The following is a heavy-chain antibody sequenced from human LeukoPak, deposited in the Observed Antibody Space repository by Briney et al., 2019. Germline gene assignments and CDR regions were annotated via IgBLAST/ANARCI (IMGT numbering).Heavy chain of an antibody. CDR3: ARGARAGYNLEPFAD. J-gene: IGHJ4*02. V-gene: IGHV4-59*08. CDR2: IYYSGST. Sequence: PSETLSLTCTVSGGSMSSYYWSWIRQPPGKGLEWIGYIYYSGSTKYNPSLKSRVTISVDTSKNQFSLKLSSVTAADTAVYYCARGARAGYNLEPFADWGQGTLVTVSS. CDR1: GGSMSSYY. D-gene: IGHD5-24*01.